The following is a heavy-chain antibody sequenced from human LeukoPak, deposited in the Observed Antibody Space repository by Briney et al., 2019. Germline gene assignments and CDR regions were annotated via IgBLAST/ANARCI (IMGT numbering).Heavy chain of an antibody. V-gene: IGHV4-34*01. CDR2: INHSGST. D-gene: IGHD3-22*01. CDR1: GGSFSGYY. J-gene: IGHJ4*02. CDR3: ARGVLYYYDSSGPYYFDY. Sequence: PSETLSLTCAVYGGSFSGYYWSWIRQPPGKGLGWIGEINHSGSTNYNPSLKSRVTISVDTSKNQFSLKLSSVTAADTAVYYCARGVLYYYDSSGPYYFDYWGQGTLVTVSS.